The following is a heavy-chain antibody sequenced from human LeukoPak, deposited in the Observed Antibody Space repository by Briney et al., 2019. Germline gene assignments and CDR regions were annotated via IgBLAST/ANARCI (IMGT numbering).Heavy chain of an antibody. CDR3: TTDSLGDYGSGSHDY. V-gene: IGHV3-15*07. CDR2: IKSKTDGGTT. Sequence: GGSLRLSCAASGFTFNNYAMNWVRQAPGKGLEWVGRIKSKTDGGTTDYAAPVKGRFTISRDDSKNTLYLQTNSLKTEDTAVYYCTTDSLGDYGSGSHDYWGQGTLVTVSS. J-gene: IGHJ4*02. D-gene: IGHD3-10*01. CDR1: GFTFNNYA.